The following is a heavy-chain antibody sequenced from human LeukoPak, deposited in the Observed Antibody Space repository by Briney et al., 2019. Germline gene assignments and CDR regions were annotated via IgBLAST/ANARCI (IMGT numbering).Heavy chain of an antibody. CDR3: ARGRDGRYFDY. V-gene: IGHV3-74*01. D-gene: IGHD5-24*01. CDR1: GFSFRSHW. CDR2: IISDGSEI. Sequence: GGSLRLSCAASGFSFRSHWMHWVRQAPGKGLVWVSRIISDGSEISYADSVNGRFTISRDNAKNTLYLQMNGLRVEDTAVYYCARGRDGRYFDYWGQGTLVTVSS. J-gene: IGHJ4*02.